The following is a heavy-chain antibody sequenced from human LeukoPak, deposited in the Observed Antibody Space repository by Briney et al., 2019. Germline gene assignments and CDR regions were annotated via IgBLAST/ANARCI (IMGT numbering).Heavy chain of an antibody. V-gene: IGHV1-2*02. Sequence: ASVKVSCKTSGYTFTGYYIHWVRQPPGQGLEWVGWINLNSGATDYAQKFQGRVTMTRDTSISTAYMELSRLRSDDTAVYYCARGYSSGWSWGQGTLVTVSS. D-gene: IGHD6-19*01. CDR3: ARGYSSGWS. J-gene: IGHJ5*02. CDR1: GYTFTGYY. CDR2: INLNSGAT.